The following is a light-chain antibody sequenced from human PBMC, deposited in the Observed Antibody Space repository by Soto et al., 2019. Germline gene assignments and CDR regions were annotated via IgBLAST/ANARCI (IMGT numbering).Light chain of an antibody. Sequence: EIVMTQFPATLSGTPGERVTLSCRASQSVGKKLAWYQQKPGQAPRLIIYAASTRASDFPARFSGSGSGTDFTRTISSLQSEDFAVYYCQQYYDWPPYTFGQGTKVDMK. J-gene: IGKJ2*01. CDR3: QQYYDWPPYT. CDR1: QSVGKK. CDR2: AAS. V-gene: IGKV3-15*01.